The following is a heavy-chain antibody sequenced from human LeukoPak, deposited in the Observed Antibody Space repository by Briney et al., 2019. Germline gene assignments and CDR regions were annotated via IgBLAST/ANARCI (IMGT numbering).Heavy chain of an antibody. J-gene: IGHJ2*01. CDR2: IYSSGST. D-gene: IGHD2-2*01. CDR3: ARGQYHLLYWYFDL. Sequence: SDTLSLTCTVSGGSISSYYWSWIRQPAGKGLEWIGRIYSSGSTNYNPSLKSRLTMSVDKSKNQFYLKLSSVTAADTAVYYCARGQYHLLYWYFDLWGRGTLVTVSS. V-gene: IGHV4-4*07. CDR1: GGSISSYY.